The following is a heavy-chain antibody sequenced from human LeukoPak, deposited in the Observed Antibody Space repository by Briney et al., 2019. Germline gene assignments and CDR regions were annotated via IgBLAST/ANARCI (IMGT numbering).Heavy chain of an antibody. D-gene: IGHD4-17*01. CDR3: ATEGGWQPTDYGDHVY. CDR2: ISPYNGNT. Sequence: ASVKVSCKASGYTFTNYGITWVRQAPGQGLEWMGWISPYNGNTNYPRKLQGRDTMTTDTSTSTAFMELRSLRSDDTALYYCATEGGWQPTDYGDHVYWGQGTLVTVSS. V-gene: IGHV1-18*01. CDR1: GYTFTNYG. J-gene: IGHJ4*02.